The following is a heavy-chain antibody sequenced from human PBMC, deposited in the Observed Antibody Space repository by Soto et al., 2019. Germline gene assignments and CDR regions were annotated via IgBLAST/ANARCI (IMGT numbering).Heavy chain of an antibody. CDR1: GGSISSSHNF. CDR3: ARYYGDYKNYFDY. CDR2: IFYSGDT. J-gene: IGHJ4*02. D-gene: IGHD4-17*01. V-gene: IGHV4-39*01. Sequence: QLQLQESGPGLVKPSETLSLTCSVSGGSISSSHNFWGWIRQPPGKGLELIGSIFYSGDTYNNPALNSRVTLSVDTSKNQFSLKLHSVTAADPAVYYCARYYGDYKNYFDYWGQGSLVTVSS.